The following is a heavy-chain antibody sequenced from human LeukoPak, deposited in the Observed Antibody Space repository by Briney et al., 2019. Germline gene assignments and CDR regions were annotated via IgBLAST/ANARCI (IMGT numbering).Heavy chain of an antibody. CDR1: GGSISSGRYY. CDR3: ARVYYSNSYDYWYFDL. J-gene: IGHJ2*01. V-gene: IGHV4-61*09. D-gene: IGHD6-13*01. Sequence: SETLSLTRTVSGGSISSGRYYWSCVRQPAGKGLEWIGHIYTSGRTNYNPSLKSRVTISVDTSKNQFSLKLSSVTAADTAVYYCARVYYSNSYDYWYFDLWGRGTLVTVFS. CDR2: IYTSGRT.